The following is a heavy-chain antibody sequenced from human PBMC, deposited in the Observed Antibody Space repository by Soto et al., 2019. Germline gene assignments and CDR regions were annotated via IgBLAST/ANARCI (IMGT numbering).Heavy chain of an antibody. J-gene: IGHJ4*02. CDR1: GFSLSTSGVG. V-gene: IGHV2-5*02. CDR3: AAQYYYDSSGYCYFDY. Sequence: QITLKESGPPLVKPTQTLTLTCTFSGFSLSTSGVGVGWIRQPPGKALEWLALIYWDDDKRYSPSLKSRLTITKDTSKNQVVLTMTNMDPVDTATYYCAAQYYYDSSGYCYFDYWGQGALVTVSS. CDR2: IYWDDDK. D-gene: IGHD3-22*01.